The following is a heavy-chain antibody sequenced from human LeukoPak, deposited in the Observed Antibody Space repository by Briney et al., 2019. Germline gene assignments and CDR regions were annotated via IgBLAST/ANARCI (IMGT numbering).Heavy chain of an antibody. CDR1: GFTFSTSA. V-gene: IGHV3-64D*09. D-gene: IGHD3-10*01. J-gene: IGHJ5*02. CDR2: ISSNGGTT. CDR3: VGVRWFGGSNRFDP. Sequence: GGSLRLSCSASGFTFSTSAMHWVRQAPGKGLEYVSAISSNGGTTNYADSVKGRFTISRDNSKNTVHLQMSSLTAEDTAVYYCVGVRWFGGSNRFDPWGQGTLVTVSS.